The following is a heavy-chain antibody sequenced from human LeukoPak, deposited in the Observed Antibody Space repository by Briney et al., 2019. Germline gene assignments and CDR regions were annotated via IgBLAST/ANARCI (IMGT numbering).Heavy chain of an antibody. CDR3: ARDYTYSSGGIYYDRFDY. V-gene: IGHV3-7*01. Sequence: GGSLRLSCAVSEFSFSTYWMTWVRQAPGKGLEWVANINQDGRKINYVDSVKGRFTISRDNAKNSLYLQMNSLRAEDTAVYYCARDYTYSSGGIYYDRFDYWGQGTLVTVSS. CDR2: INQDGRKI. D-gene: IGHD2-15*01. CDR1: EFSFSTYW. J-gene: IGHJ4*02.